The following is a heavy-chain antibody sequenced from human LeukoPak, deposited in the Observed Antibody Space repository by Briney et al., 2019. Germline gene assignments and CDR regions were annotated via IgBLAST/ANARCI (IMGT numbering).Heavy chain of an antibody. CDR3: AREYIVGATIYYFDY. J-gene: IGHJ4*02. Sequence: ASVKVSCKASGYTFTSYGISWMRQAPGQGLEWMGWISAYNGNTNYAQKLQGRVTMTTDTSTSTAYMELRSLRSDDTAVYYCAREYIVGATIYYFDYWGQGTLVTVSS. V-gene: IGHV1-18*01. D-gene: IGHD1-26*01. CDR2: ISAYNGNT. CDR1: GYTFTSYG.